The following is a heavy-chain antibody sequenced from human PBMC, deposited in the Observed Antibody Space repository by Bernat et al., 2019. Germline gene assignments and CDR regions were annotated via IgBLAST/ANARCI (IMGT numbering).Heavy chain of an antibody. CDR2: SRPSGGST. Sequence: QEQLVQSGAEVKNPGASVRLSCKASGYTFSSYYMHWVRQAPGQGLEWMGISRPSGGSTTYAQRFQGRVTMTRETSTSTAYMELSGLTSEDTAVYYCARKREYSYGMDVWGQGTTVTVAS. CDR3: ARKREYSYGMDV. J-gene: IGHJ6*02. V-gene: IGHV1-46*01. CDR1: GYTFSSYY.